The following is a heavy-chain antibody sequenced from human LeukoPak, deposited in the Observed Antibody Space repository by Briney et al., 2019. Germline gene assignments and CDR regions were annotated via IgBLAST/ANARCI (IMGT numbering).Heavy chain of an antibody. CDR3: AKRYYDSSGYYYL. CDR2: ISGSGGTT. J-gene: IGHJ5*02. D-gene: IGHD3-22*01. V-gene: IGHV3-23*01. CDR1: GFTFSSYD. Sequence: GGSLRLSCAASGFTFSSYDMSWVRQAPGKGLEWVSAISGSGGTTYYADSVKGRFTISRDNSKNTLYLQMNSLRAEDTAVYFCAKRYYDSSGYYYLWGQGTLVTVSS.